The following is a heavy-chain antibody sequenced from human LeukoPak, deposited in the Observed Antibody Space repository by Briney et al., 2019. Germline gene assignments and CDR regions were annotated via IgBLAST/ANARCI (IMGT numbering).Heavy chain of an antibody. CDR3: ARGGAYSWNWWYFEY. CDR2: IYYTGTT. Sequence: PSETLSLTCIVSGDSINTDYWSWVRQSPGKGLEWIGYIYYTGTTNYSPSLKSRVTISVDTSKNQFSLKLSSVTDADTAVYYCARGGAYSWNWWYFEYWGQGTLVTVSS. J-gene: IGHJ4*02. D-gene: IGHD1-1*01. CDR1: GDSINTDY. V-gene: IGHV4-59*01.